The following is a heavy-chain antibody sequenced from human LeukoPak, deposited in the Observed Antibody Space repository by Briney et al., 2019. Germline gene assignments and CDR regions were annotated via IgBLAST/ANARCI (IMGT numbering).Heavy chain of an antibody. Sequence: PGGSLRLSCAASGFTFSTYGIHWVRQAPGKGLEWVAVIWYDGSNKCYADSVKGRFTISRDNSKNTLYLQMNSLRAEDTAVYYCARGLRMTTITPRECFDYWGQGTLVTVSS. CDR1: GFTFSTYG. D-gene: IGHD5-24*01. CDR3: ARGLRMTTITPRECFDY. V-gene: IGHV3-33*01. CDR2: IWYDGSNK. J-gene: IGHJ4*02.